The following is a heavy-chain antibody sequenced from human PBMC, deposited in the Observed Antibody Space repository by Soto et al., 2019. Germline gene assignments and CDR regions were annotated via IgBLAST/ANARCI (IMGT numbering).Heavy chain of an antibody. CDR1: GDSVSSDSHY. V-gene: IGHV4-61*01. D-gene: IGHD2-15*01. J-gene: IGHJ1*01. Sequence: QVQLQESGPGLVKPSETLSLTCTVSGDSVSSDSHYWSWIRQPPGRGLEWIGDISYVGNTNYNPSLKSRVTISIDTSKSRFSLRLISVTAADTAIYYCARIPSRYCSGSGCYYFQHWGQGTLVTVSS. CDR3: ARIPSRYCSGSGCYYFQH. CDR2: ISYVGNT.